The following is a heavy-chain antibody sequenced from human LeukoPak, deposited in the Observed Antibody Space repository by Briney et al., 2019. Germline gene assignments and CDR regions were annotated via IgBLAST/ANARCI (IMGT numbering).Heavy chain of an antibody. CDR3: AREYYDILTGSQLYYYYYMDV. D-gene: IGHD3-9*01. Sequence: GGSLRLSCAASGFTFSSYSMNWVRQAPGKGLEWVSYISSSSSTIYYADSVKGRFTISRDNAKNSLYLQMNSLRAEDTAVYYCAREYYDILTGSQLYYYYYMDVWGKGTTVTVSS. CDR1: GFTFSSYS. J-gene: IGHJ6*03. CDR2: ISSSSSTI. V-gene: IGHV3-48*01.